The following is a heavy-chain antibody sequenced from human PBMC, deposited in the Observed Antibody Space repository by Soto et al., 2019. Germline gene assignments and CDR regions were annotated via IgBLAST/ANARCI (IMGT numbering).Heavy chain of an antibody. CDR2: INHSGST. CDR1: GGSFSGYY. J-gene: IGHJ5*02. Sequence: SETLSLTCAVYGGSFSGYYWSWIRQPPGKGLEWIGEINHSGSTNYNPSLKSRVTISVDTSKNQFSLKLSSVTAADTAVYYCARADDYYDSSGYYYAWFDPWGQGTLVT. D-gene: IGHD3-22*01. V-gene: IGHV4-34*01. CDR3: ARADDYYDSSGYYYAWFDP.